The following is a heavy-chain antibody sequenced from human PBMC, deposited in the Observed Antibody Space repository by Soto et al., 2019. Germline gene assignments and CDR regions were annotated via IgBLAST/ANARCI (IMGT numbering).Heavy chain of an antibody. CDR1: CGSISSGGYS. CDR3: AREKGQFDY. Sequence: PSETLSLTCAGSCGSISSGGYSWSWIRQPPGKGLEWIGYIYHSGSTYYNPSLKSRVTISVDRSKNQFSLKLSSVTAADTAVYYCAREKGQFDYWGQGTLVTVSS. CDR2: IYHSGST. V-gene: IGHV4-30-2*01. J-gene: IGHJ4*02.